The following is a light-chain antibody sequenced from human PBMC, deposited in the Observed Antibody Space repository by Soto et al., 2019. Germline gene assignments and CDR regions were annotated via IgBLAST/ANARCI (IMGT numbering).Light chain of an antibody. CDR1: QAISIY. CDR3: QKYNSAPPT. CDR2: AAS. Sequence: DIQMTQSPSSLSTSVGDRVTITCRASQAISIYLAWYQQKPGKVPKLLIYAASTLQSGVPSRFSGSGSGTDFTLTISSLQPEDVATYYCQKYNSAPPTFGQMTKVEIK. V-gene: IGKV1-27*01. J-gene: IGKJ1*01.